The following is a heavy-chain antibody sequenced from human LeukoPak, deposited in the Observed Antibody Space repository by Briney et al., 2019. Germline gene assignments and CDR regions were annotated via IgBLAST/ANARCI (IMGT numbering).Heavy chain of an antibody. Sequence: GESLKISCKGSGYSFTSYWIGWVRQMPGKGLEWMGIIYPGDSDTRYSPSFQGQVTISADKSISTAYLQWSSLKASDTAMYYCARPYCGGDCFSLYFQHWGQGTLVTVSS. D-gene: IGHD2-21*02. CDR1: GYSFTSYW. V-gene: IGHV5-51*01. J-gene: IGHJ1*01. CDR2: IYPGDSDT. CDR3: ARPYCGGDCFSLYFQH.